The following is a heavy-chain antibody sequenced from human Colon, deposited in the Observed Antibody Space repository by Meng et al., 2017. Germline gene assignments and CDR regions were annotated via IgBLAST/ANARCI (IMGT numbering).Heavy chain of an antibody. CDR3: ARECEETTRSVDY. CDR1: GGSITGYF. CDR2: ISSSGST. D-gene: IGHD4-11*01. J-gene: IGHJ4*02. Sequence: SETLSLTCTVSGGSITGYFWTWIRQPVGKGLEWIGRISSSGSTNCNPSLKSRVTMSEDTSKNQLSLKLSSVTAADTAVYYCARECEETTRSVDYWGQGTLVTVSS. V-gene: IGHV4-4*07.